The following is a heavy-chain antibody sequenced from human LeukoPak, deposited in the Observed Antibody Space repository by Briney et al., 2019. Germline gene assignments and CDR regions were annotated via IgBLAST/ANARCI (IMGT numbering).Heavy chain of an antibody. D-gene: IGHD2-15*01. CDR1: GGTFSSYA. CDR3: ARGGDCSGGSCYHDY. J-gene: IGHJ4*02. CDR2: MNPNSGNT. V-gene: IGHV1-8*02. Sequence: GSSVKVSCKASGGTFSSYAISWVRQAPGQGLEWMGWMNPNSGNTGYAQKFQGRVTMTRNTSISTAYMELSSLRSEDTAVYYCARGGDCSGGSCYHDYWGQGTLVTVSS.